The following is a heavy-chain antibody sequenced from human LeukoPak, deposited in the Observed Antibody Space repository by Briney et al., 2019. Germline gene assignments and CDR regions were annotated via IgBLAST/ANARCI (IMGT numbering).Heavy chain of an antibody. J-gene: IGHJ5*02. V-gene: IGHV4-39*07. D-gene: IGHD3-10*01. Sequence: SETLSLTCTVSGGSISSSSYYWGWIRQPPGKGLEWIGSIYHSGSTYYNPSLKSRVTISVDTSKNQFSLKLSSVTAADTAVYYCARGVHVLLWFGELFGWFDPWGQGTLVTVSS. CDR2: IYHSGST. CDR1: GGSISSSSYY. CDR3: ARGVHVLLWFGELFGWFDP.